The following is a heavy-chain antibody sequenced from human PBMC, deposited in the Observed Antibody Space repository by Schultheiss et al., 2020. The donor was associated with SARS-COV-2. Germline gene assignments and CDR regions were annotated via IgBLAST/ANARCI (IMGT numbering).Heavy chain of an antibody. CDR3: TTDNTVLRFLEWLDY. D-gene: IGHD3-3*01. V-gene: IGHV3-15*07. Sequence: GSLRLSCAASGFTFSNAWMNWVRQAPGKGLEWVGRIKSKTDGGTTDYAAPVKGRFTISRDDSKNTLYLQMNSLKTEDTAVYYCTTDNTVLRFLEWLDYWGQGTLVTVSS. CDR2: IKSKTDGGTT. CDR1: GFTFSNAW. J-gene: IGHJ4*02.